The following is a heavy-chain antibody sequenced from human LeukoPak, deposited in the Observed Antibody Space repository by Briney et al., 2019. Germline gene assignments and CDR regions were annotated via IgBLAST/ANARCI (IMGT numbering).Heavy chain of an antibody. Sequence: GGSLRLSCAASGLTVSIYTMHWVRQASGKGLEWVALISYDGTNKYYADSVKSRFTISRDNSKSTLYLQMNSLRAEDTAVYYCARAVGDCSGGSCYSELDYWGQGALVTVSS. CDR2: ISYDGTNK. J-gene: IGHJ4*02. V-gene: IGHV3-30*01. D-gene: IGHD2-15*01. CDR1: GLTVSIYT. CDR3: ARAVGDCSGGSCYSELDY.